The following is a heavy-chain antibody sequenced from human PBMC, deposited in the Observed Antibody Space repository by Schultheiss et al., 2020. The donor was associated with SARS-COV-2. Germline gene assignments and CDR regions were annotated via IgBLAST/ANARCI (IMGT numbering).Heavy chain of an antibody. J-gene: IGHJ4*02. Sequence: GESLKISCAASGFTVSSNYMSWVRQAPGKGLEWVSVIYSGGSTYYADSVKGRFTISRDNSKNTLYLQMNSLRAEDTAVYYCARDHEGYWGQGTLVTVSS. CDR3: ARDHEGY. V-gene: IGHV3-53*01. CDR1: GFTVSSNY. CDR2: IYSGGST.